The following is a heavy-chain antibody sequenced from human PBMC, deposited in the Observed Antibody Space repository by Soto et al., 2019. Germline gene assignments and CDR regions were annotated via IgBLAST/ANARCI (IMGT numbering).Heavy chain of an antibody. CDR2: IYHSGST. CDR3: ARDSTGAYYYDSSGYYPFDY. V-gene: IGHV4-4*02. Sequence: PSETLSLTCAVSGGSIISSNWWSWVRQPPGKGLEWIGEIYHSGSTNYNPSLKSRVTISVDKSKNQSSLKLSSVTAADTAVYYCARDSTGAYYYDSSGYYPFDYWGQGTLVTVSS. J-gene: IGHJ4*02. CDR1: GGSIISSNW. D-gene: IGHD3-22*01.